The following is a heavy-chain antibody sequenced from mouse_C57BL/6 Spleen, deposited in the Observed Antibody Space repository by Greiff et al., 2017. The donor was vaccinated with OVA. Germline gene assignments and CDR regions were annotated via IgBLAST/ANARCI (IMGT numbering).Heavy chain of an antibody. CDR2: ISSCSSTI. J-gene: IGHJ4*01. Sequence: EVMLVESGGGLVKPGGSLKLSCAASGFTFSDYGMHWVRQAPGKGLEWVAYISSCSSTIYYADTVKGRFTISRDNAKNTLFLQMTSMRSEDTAMYYCSKDSNFYAMDYWGQGTSVTVSS. CDR3: SKDSNFYAMDY. V-gene: IGHV5-17*01. CDR1: GFTFSDYG. D-gene: IGHD2-5*01.